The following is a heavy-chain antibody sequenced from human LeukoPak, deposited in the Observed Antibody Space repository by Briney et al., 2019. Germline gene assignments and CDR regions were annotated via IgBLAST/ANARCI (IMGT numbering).Heavy chain of an antibody. CDR3: AREGIPTGDLDY. Sequence: PSETLSLTCTVSGGSISSYYWSWIRQPPGKGLEWIGYIYYSGSTNYNPSLKSRVTISVDTSKNQFSLKLSSVTAADTAVYYCAREGIPTGDLDYWGQGTLVTVSS. CDR1: GGSISSYY. V-gene: IGHV4-59*01. CDR2: IYYSGST. D-gene: IGHD3-16*01. J-gene: IGHJ4*02.